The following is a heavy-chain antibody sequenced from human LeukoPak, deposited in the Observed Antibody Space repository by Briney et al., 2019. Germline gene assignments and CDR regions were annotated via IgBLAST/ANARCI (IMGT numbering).Heavy chain of an antibody. Sequence: SETLSLTRSLSVTSISSSGYFSGSIRQPPGKRLQWVWSIRYVGSTFYKPCLKSRVTISQYTSQDKFSPKLTPVYPADPPVYYCAALDSSSGWFAPWGRGILVTVSS. CDR3: AALDSSSGWFAP. CDR2: IRYVGST. CDR1: VTSISSSGYF. J-gene: IGHJ5*02. V-gene: IGHV4-39*07. D-gene: IGHD6-6*01.